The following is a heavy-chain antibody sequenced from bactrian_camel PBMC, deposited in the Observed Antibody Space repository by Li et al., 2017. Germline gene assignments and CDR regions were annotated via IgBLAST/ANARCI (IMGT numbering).Heavy chain of an antibody. CDR3: VRRLWNSDYSFGY. V-gene: IGHV3S6*01. D-gene: IGHD4*01. CDR2: FYSDGSTT. J-gene: IGHJ6*01. CDR1: GFTFSSSY. Sequence: VQLVESGGALVQPGGSLRLSCEASGFTFSSSYLMWVRQAPGKGLEWVSSFYSDGSTTHYADSVKGRLTISRDNAKNTVYLQMNSLKREDSAVYYCVRRLWNSDYSFGYWGRGTQVTVS.